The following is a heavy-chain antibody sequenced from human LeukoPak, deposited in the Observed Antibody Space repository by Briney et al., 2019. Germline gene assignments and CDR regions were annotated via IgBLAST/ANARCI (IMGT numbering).Heavy chain of an antibody. CDR3: ARVSRFGSSWFPFDP. J-gene: IGHJ5*02. Sequence: SETLSLTCTVSGGSIRSYYWSWIRQPAGKGLEWIGRAYTTGSTNYNPSLTGRVTISVDTSRNQFSLTLTSVTAADTAVYFCARVSRFGSSWFPFDPWGQGTLVTVSS. CDR2: AYTTGST. CDR1: GGSIRSYY. D-gene: IGHD6-13*01. V-gene: IGHV4-4*07.